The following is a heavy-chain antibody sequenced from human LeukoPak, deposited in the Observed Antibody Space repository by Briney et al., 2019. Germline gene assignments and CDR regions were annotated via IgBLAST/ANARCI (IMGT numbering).Heavy chain of an antibody. CDR2: IWHDGRSI. CDR1: GFTFDDYG. CDR3: AKGFSTLWVNYFDD. V-gene: IGHV3-33*06. D-gene: IGHD2-21*01. Sequence: GGSLRLSCAASGFTFDDYGMSWVRQAPGKGLEWVAVIWHDGRSIYNEDSVKGRFTISRDTSENTVYLQMNSLRAEDMAVYYCAKGFSTLWVNYFDDWGQGTPVTVSS. J-gene: IGHJ4*02.